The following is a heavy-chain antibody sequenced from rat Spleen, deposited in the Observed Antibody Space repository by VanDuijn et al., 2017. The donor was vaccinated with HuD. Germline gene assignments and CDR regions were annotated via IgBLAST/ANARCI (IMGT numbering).Heavy chain of an antibody. V-gene: IGHV3-3*01. CDR2: INSAGST. D-gene: IGHD1-6*01. Sequence: EVQLQESGPGLVKPSQSLSLTCSVTGFSITSSYRWNWIRKFPGNKLEWLGYINSAGSTNYNPSLKSRISITRDTSKNQFFLQVNSVTTEDTATYYCARRKLYYGFDYWGQGVMVTVSS. J-gene: IGHJ2*01. CDR1: GFSITSSYR. CDR3: ARRKLYYGFDY.